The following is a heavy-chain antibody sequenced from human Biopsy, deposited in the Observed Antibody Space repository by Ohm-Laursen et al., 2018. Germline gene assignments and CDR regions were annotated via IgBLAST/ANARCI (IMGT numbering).Heavy chain of an antibody. V-gene: IGHV4-31*03. Sequence: TLSLTCSVSGASVKTSGYFWAWIRQRPGKGLEWIGYISYNERTHYNPSLTSRLAISFDTSNNSISLQLRSVSVADTAVYYCVREPKTGTAEAWYFDLWGRGTLVTVSS. CDR1: GASVKTSGYF. CDR3: VREPKTGTAEAWYFDL. CDR2: ISYNERT. J-gene: IGHJ2*01. D-gene: IGHD3-9*01.